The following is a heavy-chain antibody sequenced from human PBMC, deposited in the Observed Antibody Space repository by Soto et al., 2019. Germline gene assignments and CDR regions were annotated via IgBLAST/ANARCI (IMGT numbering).Heavy chain of an antibody. CDR2: LSGSGDRT. CDR3: ANRGEDQGYSVKYYGLDV. CDR1: GITFSTYA. D-gene: IGHD3-10*01. V-gene: IGHV3-23*01. J-gene: IGHJ6*02. Sequence: GGSLRLSCAASGITFSTYAMSWVRQAPGKGLEWVSALSGSGDRTFYADSVKGRFTISRGNSKNTLYLQMNSLRAEDTAVYYCANRGEDQGYSVKYYGLDVWGQGTTVTV.